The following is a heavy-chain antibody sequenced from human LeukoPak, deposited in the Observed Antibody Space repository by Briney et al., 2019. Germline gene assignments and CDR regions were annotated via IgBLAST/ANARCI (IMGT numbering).Heavy chain of an antibody. Sequence: PGGSLRLSCAASGFTFSSYWMHWVRKAPGKGRVWVSRINSDGSSTSYADSVKGRFTISRDNAKNTLYLQMNSLRAEDTAVYYCARDLEGGSFAYWGKGTLVTVSS. D-gene: IGHD1-1*01. CDR1: GFTFSSYW. J-gene: IGHJ4*02. CDR3: ARDLEGGSFAY. CDR2: INSDGSST. V-gene: IGHV3-74*01.